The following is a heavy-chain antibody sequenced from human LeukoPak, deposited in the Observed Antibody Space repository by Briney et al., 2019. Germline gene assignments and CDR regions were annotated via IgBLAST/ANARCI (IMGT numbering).Heavy chain of an antibody. J-gene: IGHJ6*04. CDR2: VSSYNGDT. CDR1: GYTFNNYG. CDR3: ARGRRTGLDV. Sequence: ASVKVSCKTSGYTFNNYGISWVRQPPGKGLEWMGWVSSYNGDTNYAQKVQGRVTMSTDTSTRTAYMELRSLRSDDTAVYYCARGRRTGLDVWGKGTTVTISS. D-gene: IGHD1/OR15-1a*01. V-gene: IGHV1-18*01.